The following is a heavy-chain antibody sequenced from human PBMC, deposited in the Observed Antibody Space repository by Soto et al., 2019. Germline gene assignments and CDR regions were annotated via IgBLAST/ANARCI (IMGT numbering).Heavy chain of an antibody. CDR3: ARQRDYGDYYFDY. J-gene: IGHJ4*02. CDR1: GGSISSYY. Sequence: QVQLQESGPGLVKPSETLSLTCTVSGGSISSYYWSWIRQPPGKGLEWIGYIYYSGSTNYNPSLKSGVTISVDTTKNQFSLKLSSVTAADTAVYYCARQRDYGDYYFDYWGQGTLVTVSS. D-gene: IGHD4-17*01. CDR2: IYYSGST. V-gene: IGHV4-59*08.